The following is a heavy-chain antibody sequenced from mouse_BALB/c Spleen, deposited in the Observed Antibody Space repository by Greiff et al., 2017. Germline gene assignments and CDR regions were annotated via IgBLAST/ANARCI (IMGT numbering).Heavy chain of an antibody. V-gene: IGHV1S81*02. CDR1: GYTFTSYW. D-gene: IGHD2-2*01. Sequence: QVQLQQPGAELVKPGASVKLSCKASGYTFTSYWMHWVKQRPGQGLEWIGEINPSNGRTNYNEKFKSKATLTVDKSSSTAYMQLSSLTSEDSAVYYCARGLPWYFDVWGAGTTVTVSS. CDR3: ARGLPWYFDV. CDR2: INPSNGRT. J-gene: IGHJ1*01.